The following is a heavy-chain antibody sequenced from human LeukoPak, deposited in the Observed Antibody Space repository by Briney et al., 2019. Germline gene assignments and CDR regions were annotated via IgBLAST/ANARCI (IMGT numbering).Heavy chain of an antibody. CDR1: VFTFDEYA. CDR2: IRWNSGSI. V-gene: IGHV3-9*01. CDR3: AKGSRAYYYGSRTNWFDP. Sequence: GRSLRLPCAASVFTFDEYAMHWLRQAPGKGLEGVSGIRWNSGSIGYADSVKGRFTISRDNAKNSLYLQMNSLRAEDTALYYCAKGSRAYYYGSRTNWFDPWGQGTLVTVSS. D-gene: IGHD3-10*01. J-gene: IGHJ5*02.